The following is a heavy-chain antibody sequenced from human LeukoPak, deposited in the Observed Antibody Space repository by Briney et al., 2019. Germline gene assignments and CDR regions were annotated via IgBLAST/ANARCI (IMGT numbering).Heavy chain of an antibody. J-gene: IGHJ3*02. D-gene: IGHD4-17*01. Sequence: SETLSLTCAVSGYSISSGYYWGWIRQPPGKGLEWIGSIYHRGSTYYNPSLKSRVTISVDTSKNQFSLRLSSVTAADTAVYYCARRLRDDYGDYVYAFDIWGQGTMVTVSS. CDR3: ARRLRDDYGDYVYAFDI. V-gene: IGHV4-38-2*01. CDR2: IYHRGST. CDR1: GYSISSGYY.